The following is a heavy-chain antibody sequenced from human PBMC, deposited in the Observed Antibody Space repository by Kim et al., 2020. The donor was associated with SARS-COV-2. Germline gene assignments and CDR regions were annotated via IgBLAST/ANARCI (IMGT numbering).Heavy chain of an antibody. CDR3: AKQRSSGWNHFDN. Sequence: GGSLRLSCAASGFTFRSCGMSWVRQAPGRRLEWVSGISDSGGSTHYADSVKGRFTISRDDSKNTLYLQMNSLRAEDTAVYHCAKQRSSGWNHFDNWGQGTLVTVSS. J-gene: IGHJ4*02. CDR2: ISDSGGST. D-gene: IGHD6-19*01. V-gene: IGHV3-23*01. CDR1: GFTFRSCG.